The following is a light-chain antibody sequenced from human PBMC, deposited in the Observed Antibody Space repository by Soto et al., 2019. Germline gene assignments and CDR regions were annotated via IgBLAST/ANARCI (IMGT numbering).Light chain of an antibody. CDR2: DDS. CDR1: XIGSKS. V-gene: IGLV3-21*02. Sequence: SYELTXPPXXXXXXGQTARITCGGXXIGSKSVHRYQQKPGQAPVLVVYDDSDRPSGIPERFSGSNSGNTATLTISRVEAGDEADYYCQVWDSSSDHLYVFGTGTKLTVL. CDR3: QVWDSSSDHLYV. J-gene: IGLJ1*01.